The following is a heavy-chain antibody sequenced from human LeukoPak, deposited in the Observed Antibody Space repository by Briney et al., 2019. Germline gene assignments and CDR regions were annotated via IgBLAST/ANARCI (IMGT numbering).Heavy chain of an antibody. CDR1: GYTFTSYG. CDR2: ISAYNGNT. D-gene: IGHD3-3*01. CDR3: ARIEDYDFWSGYHTIDY. V-gene: IGHV1-18*01. Sequence: ASVKVSFKASGYTFTSYGISWVRQAPGQGLEWMGWISAYNGNTNYAQKLQGRVTMTTDTSTSTAYMELRSLRSDDTAVYYCARIEDYDFWSGYHTIDYWGQGTLVTVSS. J-gene: IGHJ4*02.